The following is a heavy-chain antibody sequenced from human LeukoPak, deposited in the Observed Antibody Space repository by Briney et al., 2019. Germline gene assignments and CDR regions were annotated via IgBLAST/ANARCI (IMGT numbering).Heavy chain of an antibody. CDR3: ARAGAVADPYYYYGMDV. CDR1: GGSISNYF. D-gene: IGHD6-19*01. V-gene: IGHV4-59*08. Sequence: SETLSLTCSVSGGSISNYFWTWIRQPPGKGLEWIGYIYSSGSTYYNPSLKSRVTISVDTSKNRFSLKLSTVTAADTAVYYCARAGAVADPYYYYGMDVWGQGTTVTVSS. CDR2: IYSSGST. J-gene: IGHJ6*02.